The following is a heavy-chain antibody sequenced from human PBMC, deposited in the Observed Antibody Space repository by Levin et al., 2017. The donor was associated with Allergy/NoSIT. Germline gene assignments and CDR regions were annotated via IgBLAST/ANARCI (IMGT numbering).Heavy chain of an antibody. CDR3: ASTQYPRNYGMDV. Sequence: SETLSLTCTVSGGSISSGGYYWSWIRQHPGKGLEWIGYIYYSGGTYYNPSLKSRVTISVDTSKNQFSLKLSSVTAADTAVYYCASTQYPRNYGMDVWGQGTTVTVSS. CDR1: GGSISSGGYY. D-gene: IGHD2-2*02. J-gene: IGHJ6*02. CDR2: IYYSGGT. V-gene: IGHV4-31*03.